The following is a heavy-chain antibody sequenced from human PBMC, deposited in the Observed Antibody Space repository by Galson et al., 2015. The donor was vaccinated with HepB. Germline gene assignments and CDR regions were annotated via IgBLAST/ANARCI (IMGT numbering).Heavy chain of an antibody. CDR2: INSDGSST. Sequence: SLRLSCAASGFTFSSCWMHWVRQAPGKGLVWVSRINSDGSSTSYADSVKGRFTISRDNAKNTVYVQMNSLRAEDTAVYYCARGWELLPLDPWGQGTLVTVSS. J-gene: IGHJ5*02. CDR3: ARGWELLPLDP. V-gene: IGHV3-74*01. CDR1: GFTFSSCW. D-gene: IGHD1-26*01.